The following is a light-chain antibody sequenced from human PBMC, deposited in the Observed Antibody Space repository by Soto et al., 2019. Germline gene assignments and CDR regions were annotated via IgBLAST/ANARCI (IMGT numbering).Light chain of an antibody. V-gene: IGKV3-20*01. CDR3: QRYDASPT. CDR2: GAS. J-gene: IGKJ1*01. Sequence: EIVLTQSPGTLSLSVGERDTLSCRSSQTVPNNYLVWYQQKPGQTPTVLIYGASNRAAGIPDRFSGRGSGTDFTLTISRLDPEDFAVYYCQRYDASPTFGQGTRVE. CDR1: QTVPNNY.